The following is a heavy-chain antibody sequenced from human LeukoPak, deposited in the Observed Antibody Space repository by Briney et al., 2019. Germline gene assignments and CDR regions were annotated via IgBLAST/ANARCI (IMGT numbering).Heavy chain of an antibody. CDR1: GGSISSSSYY. D-gene: IGHD3-22*01. CDR3: ARVSYDSSGYYQYYFDY. J-gene: IGHJ4*02. CDR2: IYYSGST. Sequence: NPSETLSLTCTVSGGSISSSSYYWGWIRQPPGKGLEWIGSIYYSGSTYYNPSLKSRVTISVDTSKNQFSLKLSSVTAADTAVYYCARVSYDSSGYYQYYFDYWGQGTLVTVSS. V-gene: IGHV4-39*01.